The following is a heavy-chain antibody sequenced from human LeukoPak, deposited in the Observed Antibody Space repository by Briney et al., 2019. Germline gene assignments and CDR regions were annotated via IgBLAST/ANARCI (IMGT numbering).Heavy chain of an antibody. Sequence: GASVKVSCKASGGTFSSYAISWVRQAPGQGLEWMGGIIPIFGTANYAQKFQGRVTITRDTSASTAYMELSSLRSEDTAVYYCARGGNGPNDYWGQGTLVTVSS. D-gene: IGHD1-26*01. CDR3: ARGGNGPNDY. J-gene: IGHJ4*02. CDR1: GGTFSSYA. V-gene: IGHV1-69*05. CDR2: IIPIFGTA.